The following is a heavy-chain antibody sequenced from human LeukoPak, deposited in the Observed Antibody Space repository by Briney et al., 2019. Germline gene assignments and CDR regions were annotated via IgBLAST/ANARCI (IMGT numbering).Heavy chain of an antibody. CDR2: IYYSGST. CDR3: ATWVGARFDY. Sequence: SETLSLTCTVSGGSISSYYWSWIRQPPGKGLEWIGYIYYSGSTNYNPSLKSRVTISVDTSKNQFSLKLSSVTAADTAVYYCATWVGARFDYWGQGTLVAVSS. D-gene: IGHD1-26*01. V-gene: IGHV4-59*01. CDR1: GGSISSYY. J-gene: IGHJ4*02.